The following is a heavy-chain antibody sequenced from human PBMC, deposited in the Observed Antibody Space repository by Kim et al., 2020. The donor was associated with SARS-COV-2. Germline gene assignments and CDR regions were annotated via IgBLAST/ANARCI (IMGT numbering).Heavy chain of an antibody. CDR3: ARHKSSGSYYFDY. V-gene: IGHV4-59*08. D-gene: IGHD1-26*01. Sequence: YNPSLKSGVTISVDTSKNQFSLKLSSVTAADTAVYYCARHKSSGSYYFDYWGQGTLVTVSS. J-gene: IGHJ4*02.